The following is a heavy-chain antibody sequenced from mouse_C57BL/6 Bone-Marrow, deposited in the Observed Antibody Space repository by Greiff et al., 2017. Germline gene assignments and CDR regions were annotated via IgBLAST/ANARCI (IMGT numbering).Heavy chain of an antibody. Sequence: EVQVVESGPGLVKPSQSLSLTCSVTGYSITSGYYWNWIRQFPGNKLEWMGYISYDGSNNYNPSLKNRISITRDTSKNQFFLKLNSVTTEDTATYYCARRYYYGSSYDYWGQGTTLTVAS. CDR1: GYSITSGYY. D-gene: IGHD1-1*01. CDR2: ISYDGSN. J-gene: IGHJ2*01. CDR3: ARRYYYGSSYDY. V-gene: IGHV3-6*01.